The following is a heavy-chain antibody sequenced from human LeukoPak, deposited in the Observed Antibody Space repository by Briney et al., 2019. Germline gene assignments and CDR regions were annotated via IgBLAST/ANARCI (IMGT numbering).Heavy chain of an antibody. D-gene: IGHD3-16*02. CDR2: ISSSSSYI. J-gene: IGHJ4*02. CDR3: AREYYDYVWGSYRYRYFDY. CDR1: GFTFSSYS. V-gene: IGHV3-21*04. Sequence: GGSLRLSCAASGFTFSSYSMNWVRQAPGKGLEWVSSISSSSSYIYYADSVKGRFTISRDNAKNSLYLQMNSLRAADTAVYYCAREYYDYVWGSYRYRYFDYWGQGTLVTVSS.